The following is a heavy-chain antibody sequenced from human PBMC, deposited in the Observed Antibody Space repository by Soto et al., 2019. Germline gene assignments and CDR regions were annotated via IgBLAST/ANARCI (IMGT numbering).Heavy chain of an antibody. CDR1: GFTISSYA. D-gene: IGHD5-18*01. V-gene: IGHV3-30-3*01. CDR2: ISYDGSNK. Sequence: GGSLRLSCAASGFTISSYAMHWVRQAPGKGLEWVAVISYDGSNKYYADSVKGRFTISRDNSKNTLYLQMNSLRAEDTAVYYCASRHQNYVDTAMVYYYYGMDVWGQGTTVTVSS. CDR3: ASRHQNYVDTAMVYYYYGMDV. J-gene: IGHJ6*02.